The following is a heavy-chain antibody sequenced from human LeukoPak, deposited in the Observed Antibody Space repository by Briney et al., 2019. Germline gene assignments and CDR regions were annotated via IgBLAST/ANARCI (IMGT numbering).Heavy chain of an antibody. J-gene: IGHJ4*02. Sequence: SETLSLTCTVSGGSISSSSYYWGWIRQPPGKGLEWIGSIYYSGSTYYNPSLKSRVTISVDTSKNQFSLKLSSVAAAGTAVYYCARRGITGTIGYVDYWGQGTLVTVSS. D-gene: IGHD1-20*01. CDR2: IYYSGST. CDR1: GGSISSSSYY. CDR3: ARRGITGTIGYVDY. V-gene: IGHV4-39*01.